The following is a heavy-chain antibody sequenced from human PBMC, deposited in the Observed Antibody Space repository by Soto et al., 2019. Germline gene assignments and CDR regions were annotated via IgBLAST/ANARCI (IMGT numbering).Heavy chain of an antibody. D-gene: IGHD2-2*01. CDR1: GGTFSSYT. Sequence: QVQLVQSGAEVKKPGSSVKVSCKASGGTFSSYTISWVRQAPGQGLEWMGRIIPILGIANYAQKFQGRVTITADKSTGTAYMELSSLRSEDTAVYYCARDLHPGCSSTSCYDWWFDPWGQGTLVTVSS. CDR3: ARDLHPGCSSTSCYDWWFDP. CDR2: IIPILGIA. V-gene: IGHV1-69*08. J-gene: IGHJ5*02.